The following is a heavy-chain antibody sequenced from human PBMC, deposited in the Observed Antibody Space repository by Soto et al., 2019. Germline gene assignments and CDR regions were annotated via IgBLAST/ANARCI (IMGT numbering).Heavy chain of an antibody. D-gene: IGHD3-10*01. Sequence: QITLKESGPTLVKPTQTLTQTCTFSGFSLSTSGVGVGWIHQPPGKALEWLAVIYWDDSKTYSPSLKSRLTITKDTSRDQVVLTMTNMDPVDTATYYCAHKGSGSRAIDYWGQGALVTVSS. CDR2: IYWDDSK. J-gene: IGHJ4*02. CDR1: GFSLSTSGVG. CDR3: AHKGSGSRAIDY. V-gene: IGHV2-5*02.